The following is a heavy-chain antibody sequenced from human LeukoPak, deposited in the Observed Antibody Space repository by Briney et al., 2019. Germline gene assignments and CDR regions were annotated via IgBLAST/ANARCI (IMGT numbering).Heavy chain of an antibody. CDR1: GFTFSSYS. CDR3: ARLETNAFDI. J-gene: IGHJ3*02. CDR2: ISSSGSTI. D-gene: IGHD1-1*01. Sequence: PGGSLRLSCAASGFTFSSYSMNWVRQAPGKGLEWVSYISSSGSTIYYADSVKGRFTISRDNAKNSLYLQMNSLRAEDTAVYYCARLETNAFDIWGQGTMVTVSS. V-gene: IGHV3-48*04.